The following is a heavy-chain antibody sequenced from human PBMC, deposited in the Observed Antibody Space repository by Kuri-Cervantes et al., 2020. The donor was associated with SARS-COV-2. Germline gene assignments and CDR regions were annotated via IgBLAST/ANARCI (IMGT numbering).Heavy chain of an antibody. CDR1: GGSFSGYY. Sequence: SQTLSLTFAVYGGSFSGYYWGWIRQPPGKGLGWIGEINHSGSTNYNPSLKSRVTISVDTSKNQFSLKLSSVTAADTAVYYCARPRIVGATGFDYWGQGTLVTVSS. J-gene: IGHJ4*02. CDR3: ARPRIVGATGFDY. CDR2: INHSGST. D-gene: IGHD1-26*01. V-gene: IGHV4-34*01.